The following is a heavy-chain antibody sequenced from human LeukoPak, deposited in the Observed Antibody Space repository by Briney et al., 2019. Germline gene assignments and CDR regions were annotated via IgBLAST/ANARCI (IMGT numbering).Heavy chain of an antibody. CDR2: LRYDATSN. V-gene: IGHV3-30*02. CDR3: ARRAGAYSHPYDY. D-gene: IGHD4/OR15-4a*01. CDR1: GFTFSSYG. J-gene: IGHJ4*02. Sequence: GGSLRLSCAASGFTFSSYGMHWVRQAPGKGLEWVSFLRYDATSNYYADSVKGRFTISRDNSKNTLYLQMNSLRAEDTAVYYCARRAGAYSHPYDYWGQGTLVTVSS.